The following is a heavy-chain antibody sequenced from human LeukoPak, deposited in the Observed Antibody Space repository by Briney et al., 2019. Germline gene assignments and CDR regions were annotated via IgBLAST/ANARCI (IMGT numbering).Heavy chain of an antibody. D-gene: IGHD3-22*01. CDR3: AKVHYYDSSGYYWEDY. CDR1: GFTFSSYA. V-gene: IGHV3-23*01. Sequence: PGGSLRLSCAASGFTFSSYAMSWVRQAPGKGLEWVSAISGSGGSTYYADSVKGRFTISRDSSKNTLYLQMNSLRAEDTAVYYCAKVHYYDSSGYYWEDYWGQGTLVTVSS. J-gene: IGHJ4*02. CDR2: ISGSGGST.